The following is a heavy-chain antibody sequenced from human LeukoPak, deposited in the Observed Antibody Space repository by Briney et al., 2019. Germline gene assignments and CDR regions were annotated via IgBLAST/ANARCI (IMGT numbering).Heavy chain of an antibody. CDR3: ARPAVAGTEDLQD. D-gene: IGHD6-19*01. J-gene: IGHJ1*01. CDR1: GFTFSSYA. V-gene: IGHV3-30-3*01. Sequence: PGGSLRLSCAASGFTFSSYAMPWVRQAPGKGLEWVAVISYDGSNKYYADSVKGRFTISRDNSKNTLYLQMNSLGVDDTAVYYCARPAVAGTEDLQDWGQGTLVTVSP. CDR2: ISYDGSNK.